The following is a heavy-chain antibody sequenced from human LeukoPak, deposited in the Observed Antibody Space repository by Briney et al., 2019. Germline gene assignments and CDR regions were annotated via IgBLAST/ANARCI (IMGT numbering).Heavy chain of an antibody. Sequence: SETLSLTCAVYGGSFSDYYWSWIRQPPGKGLEWIGEINHSGSTNYNTPLKSRVTISLDTSKDQFSLRLFSVTAADTAVYYCARKAYCGGDCYSFDYWGQGTLVTVSS. CDR1: GGSFSDYY. CDR2: INHSGST. J-gene: IGHJ4*02. CDR3: ARKAYCGGDCYSFDY. V-gene: IGHV4-34*01. D-gene: IGHD2-21*02.